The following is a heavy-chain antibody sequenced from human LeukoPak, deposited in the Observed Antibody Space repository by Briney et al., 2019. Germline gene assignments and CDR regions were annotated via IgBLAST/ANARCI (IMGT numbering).Heavy chain of an antibody. CDR2: IYYSGST. J-gene: IGHJ3*02. D-gene: IGHD4-17*01. CDR1: GGSFSNYS. CDR3: ARGGGDGDSQNRIGAFDI. V-gene: IGHV4-59*01. Sequence: PLETLSLTCTVSGGSFSNYSRSWVRQPPGQGLEWIGDIYYSGSTNYNPSLDRRGTISVDTSRNHYSLKLSSVNAAHTAVYYCARGGGDGDSQNRIGAFDIWGQGTMVTVSS.